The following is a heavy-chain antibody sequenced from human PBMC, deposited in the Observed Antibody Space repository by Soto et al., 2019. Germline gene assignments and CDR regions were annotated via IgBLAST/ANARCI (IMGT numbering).Heavy chain of an antibody. CDR2: INHSGST. Sequence: SETLSLTCAVYGGSFSGYYWSWIRQPPGKGLEWIGEINHSGSTNYNPSLKRRVTIAVDTSKNQFSLKLSSVTAADTAVYYCARGRTLLRFLDSYNWFDPWGQGTLVTVSS. CDR3: ARGRTLLRFLDSYNWFDP. CDR1: GGSFSGYY. V-gene: IGHV4-34*01. D-gene: IGHD3-3*01. J-gene: IGHJ5*02.